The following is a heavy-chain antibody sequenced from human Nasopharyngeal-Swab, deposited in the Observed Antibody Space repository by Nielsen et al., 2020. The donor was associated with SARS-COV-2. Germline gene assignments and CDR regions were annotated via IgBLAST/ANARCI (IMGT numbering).Heavy chain of an antibody. J-gene: IGHJ4*02. CDR1: GFIFRTSA. CDR2: TSYDGSIT. D-gene: IGHD6-19*01. V-gene: IGHV3-30-3*01. CDR3: ARDSENDGWFPYS. Sequence: GGSLRLSCAASGFIFRTSAMHWLRQAPGKGLERVAMTSYDGSITYYTDSVKGRFTISRDNSKKTLSLQMNSLRIEDTAVYYCARDSENDGWFPYSWGQGTLVTVSS.